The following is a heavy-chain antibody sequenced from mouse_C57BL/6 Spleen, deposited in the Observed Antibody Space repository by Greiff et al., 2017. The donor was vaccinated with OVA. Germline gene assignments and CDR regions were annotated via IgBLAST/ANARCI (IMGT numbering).Heavy chain of an antibody. Sequence: QVQLQQPGAELVKPGASVKLSCKASGYTFTSYWMHWVKQRPGQGLEWIGMIHPNSGSSNYNEKFKSKATLTVDKSSSTAYMQLSSLTAEDSAVYYCARCGYDDHYFDYWGQGTTLTVSS. V-gene: IGHV1-64*01. D-gene: IGHD2-2*01. J-gene: IGHJ2*01. CDR1: GYTFTSYW. CDR2: IHPNSGSS. CDR3: ARCGYDDHYFDY.